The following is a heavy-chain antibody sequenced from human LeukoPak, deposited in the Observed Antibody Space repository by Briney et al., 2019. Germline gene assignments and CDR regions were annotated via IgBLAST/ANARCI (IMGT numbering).Heavy chain of an antibody. CDR2: IIPILGIA. J-gene: IGHJ6*02. Sequence: SVKVSCKASGGTFSSYAICWVRQAPGQGLEWMGRIIPILGIANYAQKFQGRVTITADKSTSTAYMELSSLRSEDTAVYYCARRSHGPKYDYYYGMDVWGQGTTVTVSS. V-gene: IGHV1-69*04. CDR1: GGTFSSYA. CDR3: ARRSHGPKYDYYYGMDV.